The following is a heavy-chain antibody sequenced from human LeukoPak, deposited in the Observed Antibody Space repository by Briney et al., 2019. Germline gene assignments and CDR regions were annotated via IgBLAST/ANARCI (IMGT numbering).Heavy chain of an antibody. J-gene: IGHJ4*02. CDR2: INHSGST. CDR3: ARDYGDYAFDY. V-gene: IGHV4-38-2*02. CDR1: GYSISSGYY. D-gene: IGHD4-17*01. Sequence: SETLSLTCTVSGYSISSGYYWGWIRQPPGQGLEWIGEINHSGSTNYNPSLKSRVTISVDTSKNQFSLKLSSVTAADTAVYYCARDYGDYAFDYWGQGILVTVSS.